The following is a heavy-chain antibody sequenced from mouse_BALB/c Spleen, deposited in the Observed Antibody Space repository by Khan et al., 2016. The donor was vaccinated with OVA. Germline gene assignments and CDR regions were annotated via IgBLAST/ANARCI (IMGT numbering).Heavy chain of an antibody. D-gene: IGHD2-3*01. J-gene: IGHJ2*01. CDR3: ARPAYDGFFDY. Sequence: QVQLQQSGPELVRPGVSVKISCKGSGYTFTDYAMYWVKQSHAETLEWIGLISTYSANTNYNQKFKGKATMTVDKSSSTAYMVLARLTSEDSAIEYCARPAYDGFFDYWGQGTALTVSS. CDR1: GYTFTDYA. V-gene: IGHV1S137*01. CDR2: ISTYSANT.